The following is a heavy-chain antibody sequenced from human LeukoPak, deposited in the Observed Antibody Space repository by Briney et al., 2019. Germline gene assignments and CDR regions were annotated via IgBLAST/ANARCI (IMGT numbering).Heavy chain of an antibody. CDR1: DGSISSDNYY. CDR3: AREYYYGSGNYYNRIDY. V-gene: IGHV4-61*01. J-gene: IGHJ4*02. CDR2: IYYTET. D-gene: IGHD3-10*01. Sequence: SQTLSLTCTVSDGSISSDNYYWSWIRQSPGKGLEWIGYIYYTETSYNPSLKSRVTISADTSKNQFSLKLYSVTAADTAVYYCAREYYYGSGNYYNRIDYWGQGTLVTVSS.